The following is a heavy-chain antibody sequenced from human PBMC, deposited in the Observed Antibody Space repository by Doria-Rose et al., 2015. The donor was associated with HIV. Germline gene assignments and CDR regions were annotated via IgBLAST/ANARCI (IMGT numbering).Heavy chain of an antibody. Sequence: QVQLQQWDAGLLKPSETLSLTCAVYDGSLSGYYWSWVRQPPGRGLEWVGDISHSGTVGYNPSLESRVTISLDTSKNQFSLNLPSVAAADTAVYYCTRTQSGITIFGVVAEYFDHWGQGTLVTVSS. J-gene: IGHJ4*02. CDR1: DGSLSGYY. CDR3: TRTQSGITIFGVVAEYFDH. D-gene: IGHD3-3*01. CDR2: ISHSGTV. V-gene: IGHV4-34*01.